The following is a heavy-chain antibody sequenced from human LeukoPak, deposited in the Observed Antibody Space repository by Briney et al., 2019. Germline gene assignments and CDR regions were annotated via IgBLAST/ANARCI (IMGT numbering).Heavy chain of an antibody. J-gene: IGHJ4*02. V-gene: IGHV4-38-2*01. D-gene: IGHD2-2*01. Sequence: PSETLSLTCAVSGYSISSGYYWGWIRQPPGEGLEWIGSIYHSGSTYYNPSLKSRVTISVDTSKDQFSLKPSSVTAADTAVYYCARQGYCSSTSCYGPHNFDYWGQGTLVTVSS. CDR2: IYHSGST. CDR1: GYSISSGYY. CDR3: ARQGYCSSTSCYGPHNFDY.